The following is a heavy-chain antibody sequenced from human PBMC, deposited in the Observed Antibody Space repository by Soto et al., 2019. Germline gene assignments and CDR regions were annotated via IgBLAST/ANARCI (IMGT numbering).Heavy chain of an antibody. J-gene: IGHJ6*02. CDR1: GFTFSSYG. Sequence: PGGSLRLSCAASGFTFSSYGMHWVRQAPGKGLEWVAVISYDGSNKYYADSVKGRFTISRDNSKNTLYLQMNSLRAEDTAVYYCAKDLVVVVAGYYYYYGMDVWGQATTVTVSS. CDR2: ISYDGSNK. CDR3: AKDLVVVVAGYYYYYGMDV. V-gene: IGHV3-30*18. D-gene: IGHD2-15*01.